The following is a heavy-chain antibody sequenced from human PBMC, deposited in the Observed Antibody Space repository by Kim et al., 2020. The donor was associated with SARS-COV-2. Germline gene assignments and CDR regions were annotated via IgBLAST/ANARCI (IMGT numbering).Heavy chain of an antibody. CDR3: AKDEGVMGGATSFDY. Sequence: GGSLRLSCAASGFTFSSYAMSWVRQAPGEGLEWVSAISGSGGSTYYADSVKGRFTISRDNSKNTLYLQMNSLRAEDTAVYYCAKDEGVMGGATSFDYWGQGNLVTVSS. CDR2: ISGSGGST. J-gene: IGHJ4*02. CDR1: GFTFSSYA. D-gene: IGHD1-26*01. V-gene: IGHV3-23*01.